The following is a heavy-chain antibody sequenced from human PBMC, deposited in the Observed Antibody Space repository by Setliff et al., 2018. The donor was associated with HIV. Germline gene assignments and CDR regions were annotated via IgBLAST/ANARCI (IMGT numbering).Heavy chain of an antibody. CDR3: TGSQYCSGGSCYHNFDY. CDR1: GFTFRDAW. J-gene: IGHJ4*02. V-gene: IGHV3-15*01. CDR2: IKSKSDGGTT. D-gene: IGHD2-15*01. Sequence: GGSLRLSCAASGFTFRDAWMSWVRQAPGKGLEWVGRIKSKSDGGTTDYAAPVKGRFTISRDDSKNTLYLQMNSLKTEDTAVYYCTGSQYCSGGSCYHNFDYWGQGTLVTVSS.